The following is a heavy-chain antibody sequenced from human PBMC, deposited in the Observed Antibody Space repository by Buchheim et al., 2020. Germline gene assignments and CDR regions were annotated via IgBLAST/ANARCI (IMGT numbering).Heavy chain of an antibody. CDR2: IDHGGST. D-gene: IGHD3-22*01. CDR1: DGSFSGYQ. Sequence: QVQLQQWGAGLLKPSETLSLTCAIYDGSFSGYQWSWIRQPPGKGLEWIGEIDHGGSTNYNPSLKSRVTISLDTYENQLSLKLTSVTAADTAVYYCARMYYYDSSGLLFDPWGQG. CDR3: ARMYYYDSSGLLFDP. V-gene: IGHV4-34*01. J-gene: IGHJ5*02.